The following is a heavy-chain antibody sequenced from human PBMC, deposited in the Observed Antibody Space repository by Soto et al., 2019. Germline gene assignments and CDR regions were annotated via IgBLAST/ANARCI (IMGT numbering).Heavy chain of an antibody. CDR3: ARGRSRSSREALDY. CDR2: IYIGGNA. D-gene: IGHD1-26*01. J-gene: IGHJ4*02. V-gene: IGHV3-66*01. Sequence: EVQLVESGGGLVQPGGSLRLYCSASGFAVSIKYMIWVRQAPGKGLEWVSLIYIGGNAYYADSVKGRFTISRDNSMNTLYLQMDSLRAEDTAVYYCARGRSRSSREALDYWGQGTLVTVSS. CDR1: GFAVSIKY.